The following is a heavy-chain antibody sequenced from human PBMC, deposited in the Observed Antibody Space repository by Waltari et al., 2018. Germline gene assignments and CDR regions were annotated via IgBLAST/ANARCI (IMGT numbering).Heavy chain of an antibody. CDR3: AREGSGAAAGHLYYYYYYMDV. D-gene: IGHD6-13*01. CDR2: IYYSGST. Sequence: QVQLQESGPGLVKPSQTLSLTCTVSGGSISRVGYYWSWLRQPPGKGLEWIGYIYYSGSTYYNPSLKSRVTISVDTSKNQFSLKLSSVTAADTAVYYCAREGSGAAAGHLYYYYYYMDVWGKGTTVTVSS. J-gene: IGHJ6*03. V-gene: IGHV4-31*03. CDR1: GGSISRVGYY.